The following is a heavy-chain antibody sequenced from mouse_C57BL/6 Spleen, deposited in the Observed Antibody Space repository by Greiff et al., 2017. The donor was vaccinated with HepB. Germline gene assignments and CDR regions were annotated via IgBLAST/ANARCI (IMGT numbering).Heavy chain of an antibody. CDR3: ARTDYYGNTWFAY. Sequence: VQLQQSGAELARPGASVKMSCKASGYTFTSYTMHWVKQRPGQGLDWIGYINPSSGYTKYNQKFKDKATLTADKSSSTAYMQLSSLTSEDSAVYYCARTDYYGNTWFAYWGQGTLVTVSA. D-gene: IGHD2-1*01. V-gene: IGHV1-4*01. CDR1: GYTFTSYT. J-gene: IGHJ3*01. CDR2: INPSSGYT.